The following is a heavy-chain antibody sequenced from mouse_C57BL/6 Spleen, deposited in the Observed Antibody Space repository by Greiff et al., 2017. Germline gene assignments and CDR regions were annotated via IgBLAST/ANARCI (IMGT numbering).Heavy chain of an antibody. D-gene: IGHD2-4*01. CDR2: IHPNSGST. V-gene: IGHV1-64*01. Sequence: QVQLQQPGAELVKPGASVKLSCKASGYTFTSYWMHWVKQRPGQGLEWIGMIHPNSGSTNYNEKFKGKATLTVDKSSSTAYMQLSSLTSEDSAVYYCAREDYDGSWFAYWGQGTLVTVSA. CDR1: GYTFTSYW. J-gene: IGHJ3*01. CDR3: AREDYDGSWFAY.